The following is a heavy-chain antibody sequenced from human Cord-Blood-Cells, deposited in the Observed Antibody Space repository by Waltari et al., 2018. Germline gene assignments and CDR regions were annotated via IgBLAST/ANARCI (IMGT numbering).Heavy chain of an antibody. Sequence: EVQLVESGGGLVQPGGSLRLSCAASGFTFSSYAMSWVRQAPGKGLEWVSAISGSGGSTYYADSVKGLFTISRDKSKNTLYLQMNSLRAEDTAVYYCARREYSSSYFDYWGQGTLVTVSS. CDR1: GFTFSSYA. CDR3: ARREYSSSYFDY. J-gene: IGHJ4*02. CDR2: ISGSGGST. V-gene: IGHV3-23*04. D-gene: IGHD6-6*01.